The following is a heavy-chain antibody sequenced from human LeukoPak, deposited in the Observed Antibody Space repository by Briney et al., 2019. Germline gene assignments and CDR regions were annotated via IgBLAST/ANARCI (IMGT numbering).Heavy chain of an antibody. CDR1: GFSFSSYG. J-gene: IGHJ4*02. CDR2: IQYDGSNK. Sequence: GGSLRLSCAASGFSFSSYGMQWVRQAPGKGLERVAFIQYDGSNKYYAESVKGRFTISRDNSKNTLYLQMNSLRADDTAVYYCARDLGVIVHPSDYWGQGTLVTVSS. D-gene: IGHD3-16*02. CDR3: ARDLGVIVHPSDY. V-gene: IGHV3-30*02.